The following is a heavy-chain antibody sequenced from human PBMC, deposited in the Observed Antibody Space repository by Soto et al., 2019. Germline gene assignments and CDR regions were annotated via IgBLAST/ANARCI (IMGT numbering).Heavy chain of an antibody. D-gene: IGHD1-1*01. CDR2: IYYSGST. CDR3: AAAQASASGTSYNIFDY. J-gene: IGHJ4*02. Sequence: SETLSLTCTVSGGSISSSSYYWGWIRQPPGKGLEWIGSIYYSGSTYYNPSLKSRVTISVDTSKNQLSLRLTSVTAADTAVYYCAAAQASASGTSYNIFDYWGQGTLVTVSS. CDR1: GGSISSSSYY. V-gene: IGHV4-39*07.